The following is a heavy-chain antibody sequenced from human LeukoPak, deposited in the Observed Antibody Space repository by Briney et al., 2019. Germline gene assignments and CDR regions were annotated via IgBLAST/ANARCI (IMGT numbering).Heavy chain of an antibody. D-gene: IGHD1-26*01. CDR2: IIPIFGTA. Sequence: SVKVSCKASGYSFTSYGISWVRQAPGQGLEWMGGIIPIFGTANYAQKFQGRVTITADESTSTAYMELSSLRSEDTAVYYCARSRRIVGATTGVYYFDYWGQGTLVTVSS. CDR3: ARSRRIVGATTGVYYFDY. CDR1: GYSFTSYG. V-gene: IGHV1-69*13. J-gene: IGHJ4*02.